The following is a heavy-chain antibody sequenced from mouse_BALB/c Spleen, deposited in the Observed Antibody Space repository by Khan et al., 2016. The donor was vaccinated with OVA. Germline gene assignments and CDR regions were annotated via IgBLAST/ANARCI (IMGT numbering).Heavy chain of an antibody. J-gene: IGHJ1*01. V-gene: IGHV9-3-1*01. Sequence: QIQLVQSGPELKKPGETVKISCKASGYTFTNYGMTWVKQAPGKGLKWMGWINTYTGEPTYADDFKGRFAFSLENSASTAYLQINNFNNEDTATYYCTRETTNYDVGYWYFDVWGEGTSVTVSS. CDR3: TRETTNYDVGYWYFDV. CDR1: GYTFTNYG. D-gene: IGHD2-3*01. CDR2: INTYTGEP.